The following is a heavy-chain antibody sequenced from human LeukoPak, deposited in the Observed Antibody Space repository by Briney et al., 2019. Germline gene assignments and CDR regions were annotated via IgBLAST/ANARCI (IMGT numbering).Heavy chain of an antibody. D-gene: IGHD3-3*01. CDR1: GFTFSSYA. J-gene: IGHJ4*02. CDR2: ISYDGSSK. V-gene: IGHV3-30-3*01. CDR3: ARDEVLSDFWSGYLDY. Sequence: PGGSLRLSCAASGFTFSSYAMHWVRQAPGKGLEWVAVISYDGSSKYYADSVKGRFTISRDNSKNTLYLQTNSLRTEDTAVYYCARDEVLSDFWSGYLDYWGQGTLATVSS.